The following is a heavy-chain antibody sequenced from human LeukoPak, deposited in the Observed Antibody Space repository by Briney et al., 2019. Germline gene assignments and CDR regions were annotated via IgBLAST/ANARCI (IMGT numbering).Heavy chain of an antibody. Sequence: ASVKVSCKASGYTFTGYYMHWVRQAPGQGLEWMGWINPNSGGTNYAQKFQGRVTMTRDTPISTAYMELSRLRSDDTDVYYCARGAGYNWNYMFSYWGQGTLVTVSS. CDR2: INPNSGGT. J-gene: IGHJ4*02. V-gene: IGHV1-2*02. D-gene: IGHD1-7*01. CDR1: GYTFTGYY. CDR3: ARGAGYNWNYMFSY.